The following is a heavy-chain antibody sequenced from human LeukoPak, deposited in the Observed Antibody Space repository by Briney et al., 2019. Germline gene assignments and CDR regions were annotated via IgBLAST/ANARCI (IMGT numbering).Heavy chain of an antibody. CDR3: VREYFYNSSGYRALRY. V-gene: IGHV3-7*01. J-gene: IGHJ4*02. CDR2: INEDGSEK. CDR1: GFAFNTYC. Sequence: GGSLRLSCAASGFAFNTYCMNWIRQAPGEGLEWVANINEDGSEKSYVDSVVGRFTISRDNAKNSLSLQMNSLRAEDTAVYFCVREYFYNSSGYRALRYWVQGTLVTVSS. D-gene: IGHD3-22*01.